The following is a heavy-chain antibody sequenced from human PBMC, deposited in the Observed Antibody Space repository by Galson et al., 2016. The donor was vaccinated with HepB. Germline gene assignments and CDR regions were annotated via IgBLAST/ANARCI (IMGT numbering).Heavy chain of an antibody. J-gene: IGHJ5*02. D-gene: IGHD2-8*01. CDR1: GYTFTGYY. V-gene: IGHV1-2*06. CDR3: ARANGVCEYDP. CDR2: INPNSGGT. Sequence: SVKVSCKASGYTFTGYYIHWVRQAPGQGLEWMGRINPNSGGTDYAQKFRGRVTMTRDTSISTAYMELRWLRSDDTAVYYCARANGVCEYDPWGQGTLVTVSS.